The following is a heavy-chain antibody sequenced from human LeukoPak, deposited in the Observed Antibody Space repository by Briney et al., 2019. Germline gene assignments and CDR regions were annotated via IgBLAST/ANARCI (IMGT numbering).Heavy chain of an antibody. Sequence: GGSLRLSCAASGFTFSSYGMHWVRQAPGKGLEWVAVISYDGSNKYYADSVKGLFTISGDNSKNTLYLQMNSLRAEDSAVYYCARAVRGYRQYFDYWGQGTLVTVSS. CDR2: ISYDGSNK. J-gene: IGHJ4*02. CDR3: ARAVRGYRQYFDY. D-gene: IGHD5-18*01. CDR1: GFTFSSYG. V-gene: IGHV3-30*03.